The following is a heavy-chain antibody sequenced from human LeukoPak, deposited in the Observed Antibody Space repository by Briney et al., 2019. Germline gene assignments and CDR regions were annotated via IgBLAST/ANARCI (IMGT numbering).Heavy chain of an antibody. Sequence: SETLSLTCTVSGGSISGNYWSWIRQPQGKGLDWIGFIYYSGSTNNNPSLKSRLTISIDTSEKQFSLKLSSVTAADTAVYYCAREYSSSSGRRAFDIWGQGTMVTVSS. CDR2: IYYSGST. V-gene: IGHV4-59*08. D-gene: IGHD6-6*01. CDR1: GGSISGNY. J-gene: IGHJ3*02. CDR3: AREYSSSSGRRAFDI.